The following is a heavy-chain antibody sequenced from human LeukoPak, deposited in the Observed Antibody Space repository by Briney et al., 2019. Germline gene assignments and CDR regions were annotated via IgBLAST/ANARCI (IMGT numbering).Heavy chain of an antibody. CDR1: GFTLSSHA. Sequence: GGSLRLSCAASGFTLSSHAMSWVRQAPGKGLEWVSSIRGSGGSTYYADSVKGRITISRDNSGNKVFLQMNSLRVEDTAVYYCAKSLEKYSSSSIDYYMDVWGKGTTVTVS. CDR2: IRGSGGST. V-gene: IGHV3-23*01. CDR3: AKSLEKYSSSSIDYYMDV. D-gene: IGHD6-6*01. J-gene: IGHJ6*03.